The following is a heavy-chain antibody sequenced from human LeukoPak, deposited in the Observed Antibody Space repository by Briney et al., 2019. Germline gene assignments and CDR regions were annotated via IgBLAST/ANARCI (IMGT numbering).Heavy chain of an antibody. CDR1: GGTFSSYA. J-gene: IGHJ5*02. Sequence: SVKVSCKASGGTFSSYAISWVRQAPGQGLEWMGRIIPILGIANYAQKFQGRVTITADKSTSTAYMELSSLRSEDTAVYYCARDLGISGWYHWGQGTLVTVSS. D-gene: IGHD6-19*01. V-gene: IGHV1-69*04. CDR3: ARDLGISGWYH. CDR2: IIPILGIA.